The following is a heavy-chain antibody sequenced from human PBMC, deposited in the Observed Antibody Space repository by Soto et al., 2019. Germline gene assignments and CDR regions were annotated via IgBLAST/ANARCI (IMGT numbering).Heavy chain of an antibody. CDR3: TKGGGGHYYDWYGMDV. Sequence: QVQLLQSGAEVKKPGASVKVSCKASGYTFTDYGITWVRQAPGQGLEWMGWISPYNGNTDYAQILQGRVPMTPDPSTSTAYMELRWLRSDDTAVYYCTKGGGGHYYDWYGMDVWGQGTTVTVSS. CDR2: ISPYNGNT. J-gene: IGHJ6*02. V-gene: IGHV1-18*01. CDR1: GYTFTDYG.